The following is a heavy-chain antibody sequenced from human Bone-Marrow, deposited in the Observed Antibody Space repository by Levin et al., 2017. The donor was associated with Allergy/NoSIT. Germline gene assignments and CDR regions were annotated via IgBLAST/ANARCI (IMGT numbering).Heavy chain of an antibody. CDR1: GDSFSNNNAA. D-gene: IGHD6-19*01. V-gene: IGHV6-1*01. CDR3: ARAPIAVAGTWYFDN. CDR2: TYYRSKWYN. Sequence: SQTLSLTCAISGDSFSNNNAAWNWIRQSPSRGLEWLGRTYYRSKWYNDYAAFMKGRMSVNSDTSKNQFSLQLNSVTPEDTAVYYCARAPIAVAGTWYFDNWGQGTLVTVSS. J-gene: IGHJ4*02.